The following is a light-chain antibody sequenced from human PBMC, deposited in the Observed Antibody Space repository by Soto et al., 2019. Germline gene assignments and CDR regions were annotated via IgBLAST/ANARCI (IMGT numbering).Light chain of an antibody. CDR3: QKYNSAPRT. V-gene: IGKV1-27*01. CDR1: QGIIDY. CDR2: AAS. Sequence: DIQMTQSPSSLSASVGDRVTITCRASQGIIDYLAWYQQKPGKAPKLLIYAASTLQSGVPSRFSGSGAGTDFTLNISSLQPEDVATYYCQKYNSAPRTFGQGTKVEIK. J-gene: IGKJ1*01.